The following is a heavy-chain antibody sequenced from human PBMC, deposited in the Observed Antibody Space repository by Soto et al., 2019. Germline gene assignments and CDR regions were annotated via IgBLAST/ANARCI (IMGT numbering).Heavy chain of an antibody. CDR2: ITRSSSYI. CDR3: ASEYGWLILDS. D-gene: IGHD2-15*01. Sequence: EVQLVESGGGPVKPGGSLRLSCAASGFAFNTYSMNWVRQAPGKGLEWVAFITRSSSYIYYGDSVRGRFTLSRDNAKNSLYLQMNSLRSEYRAIYYCASEYGWLILDSWGHGTLVTVSS. V-gene: IGHV3-21*06. CDR1: GFAFNTYS. J-gene: IGHJ5*01.